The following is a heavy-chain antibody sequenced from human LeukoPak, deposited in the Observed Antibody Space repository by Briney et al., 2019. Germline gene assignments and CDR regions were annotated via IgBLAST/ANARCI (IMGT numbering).Heavy chain of an antibody. CDR1: GFTFSSHW. D-gene: IGHD6-13*01. CDR2: IKEDGSSK. Sequence: PWGSLRLSWAASGFTFSSHWMNWVRQAPGKGLEWVANIKEDGSSKNYVDSVKGRFAISRDNAKNSLYLQMNSLRAEDTAVYYCARDIAPAAFLDDWGQGTLVTVSS. V-gene: IGHV3-7*04. J-gene: IGHJ4*02. CDR3: ARDIAPAAFLDD.